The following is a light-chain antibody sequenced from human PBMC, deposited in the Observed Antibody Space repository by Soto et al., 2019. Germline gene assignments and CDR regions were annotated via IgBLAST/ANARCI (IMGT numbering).Light chain of an antibody. V-gene: IGKV3-20*01. CDR2: AAS. CDR3: QQYGSSGT. J-gene: IGKJ1*01. Sequence: EIVLTQSPGTLSLSPGERATLSCRASQSVSSSYFAWYQQKPGQAPRLLIYAASSRATGTPERFSGSGSGTDFTLSISRLEAGDLAVYYCQQYGSSGTFGQGTKVDIK. CDR1: QSVSSSY.